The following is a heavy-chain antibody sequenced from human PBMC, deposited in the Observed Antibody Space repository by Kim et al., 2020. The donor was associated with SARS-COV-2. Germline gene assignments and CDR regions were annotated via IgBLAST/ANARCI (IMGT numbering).Heavy chain of an antibody. D-gene: IGHD3-9*01. CDR1: GGSFSGYY. V-gene: IGHV4-34*01. J-gene: IGHJ4*01. CDR2: INHSGST. Sequence: SETLSLTCAVYGGSFSGYYWSWIRQPPGKGLEWIGEINHSGSTNYNPSLKSRVTISVDTSKNQFSLKLSSVTAADTAVYYCARGLYDILTGLPENYFDY. CDR3: ARGLYDILTGLPENYFDY.